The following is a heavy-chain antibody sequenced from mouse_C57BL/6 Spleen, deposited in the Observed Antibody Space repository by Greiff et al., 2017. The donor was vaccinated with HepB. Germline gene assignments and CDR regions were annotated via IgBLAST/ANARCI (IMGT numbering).Heavy chain of an antibody. J-gene: IGHJ4*01. D-gene: IGHD3-1*01. CDR3: ARSEQPYAMGY. Sequence: VQLQQSGAELVRPGTSVKMSCKASGYTFTNYWIGWAKQRPGHGLEWIGDIYPGGGYTNYNEKFKGKATLTADKSSSTAYMQFSSLTSEDSAIYYCARSEQPYAMGYWGQGTSVTVSS. V-gene: IGHV1-63*01. CDR2: IYPGGGYT. CDR1: GYTFTNYW.